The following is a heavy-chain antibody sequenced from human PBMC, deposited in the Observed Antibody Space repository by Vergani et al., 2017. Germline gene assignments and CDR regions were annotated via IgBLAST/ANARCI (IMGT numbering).Heavy chain of an antibody. V-gene: IGHV3-23*01. CDR2: ISGSGGRT. CDR3: AKVNRWYYYDSSGYYFDY. J-gene: IGHJ4*02. CDR1: GFTFSSYA. Sequence: EVQLLESGGGLVQPGGSLRLSCAASGFTFSSYAMSWVRQAPGKGLEWVSAISGSGGRTYYADSVKGRFTISRDNSKNTLYLQMNSLRAEDTAVYYCAKVNRWYYYDSSGYYFDYWGQGTLVTVSS. D-gene: IGHD3-22*01.